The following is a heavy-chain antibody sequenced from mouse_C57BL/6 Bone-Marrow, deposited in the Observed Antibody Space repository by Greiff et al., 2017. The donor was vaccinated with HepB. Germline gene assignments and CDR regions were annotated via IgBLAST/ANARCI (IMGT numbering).Heavy chain of an antibody. D-gene: IGHD2-2*01. CDR3: ARGYGYDRYFDV. V-gene: IGHV3-6*01. CDR2: ISYDGSN. J-gene: IGHJ1*03. Sequence: EVKLLESGPGLVKPSQSLSLTCSVTGYSITSGYYWNWIRQFPGNKLEWMGYISYDGSNNYNPSLKNRISITRDTSKNQFFLKLNSVTTEDTATYYCARGYGYDRYFDVWGTGTTVTVSS. CDR1: GYSITSGYY.